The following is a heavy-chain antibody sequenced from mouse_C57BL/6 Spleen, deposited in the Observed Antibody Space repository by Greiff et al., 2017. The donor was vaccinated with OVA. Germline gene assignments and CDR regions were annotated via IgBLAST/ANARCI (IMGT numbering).Heavy chain of an antibody. CDR2: IDPSDSYT. J-gene: IGHJ3*01. CDR3: ARSGDYDAWFAY. D-gene: IGHD2-4*01. Sequence: QVQLQQSGAELVKPGASVKLSCKASGYTFTSYWMQWVKQRPGQGLEWIGEIDPSDSYTNYNQKFKGKATLTVDTSSSTAYMQLSSLTSEDSAVYYCARSGDYDAWFAYWGQGTLVTVSA. CDR1: GYTFTSYW. V-gene: IGHV1-50*01.